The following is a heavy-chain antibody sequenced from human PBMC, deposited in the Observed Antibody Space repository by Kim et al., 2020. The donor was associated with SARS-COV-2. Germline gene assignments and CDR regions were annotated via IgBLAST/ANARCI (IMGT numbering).Heavy chain of an antibody. Sequence: GGSLRLSCAASGFTFSTYAMSWARQALGKGLEWVSTISDSGLGTHYADSVKGRFTISRDNSKSTLFLQMNYLRVEDTAIYYCEASDYWGQGSLVTVSS. V-gene: IGHV3-23*01. CDR3: EASDY. CDR2: ISDSGLGT. J-gene: IGHJ4*02. CDR1: GFTFSTYA.